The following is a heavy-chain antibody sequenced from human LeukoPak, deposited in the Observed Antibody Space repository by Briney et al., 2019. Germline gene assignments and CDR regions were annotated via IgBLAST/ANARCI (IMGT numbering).Heavy chain of an antibody. CDR2: ISYDGSNK. V-gene: IGHV3-30-3*01. D-gene: IGHD6-19*01. J-gene: IGHJ4*02. CDR1: GFTFSSYA. Sequence: GRSLRLSCAASGFTFSSYAMHWVRQAPGKGLEWVAVISYDGSNKYYADSVKGRFTISRDNSKNTLYLQMNSLRAEDTAVYYCAREGTYSSGWHGGYFDYWGQGTLVTVSS. CDR3: AREGTYSSGWHGGYFDY.